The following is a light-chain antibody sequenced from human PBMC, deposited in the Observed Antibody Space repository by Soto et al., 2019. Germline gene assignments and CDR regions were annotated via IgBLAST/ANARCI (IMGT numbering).Light chain of an antibody. J-gene: IGLJ1*01. CDR1: SSHIGSNY. CDR2: SNN. Sequence: QPALTQPPSASRTPGQRVTFSCSGSSSHIGSNYIYWYHQLPGTAPKLLIYSNNQRPSGVPDRFSGSKSGTSASLAISGLRSEDEADYYCAAWDDSLSGYDFGTGTKVTGL. CDR3: AAWDDSLSGYD. V-gene: IGLV1-47*02.